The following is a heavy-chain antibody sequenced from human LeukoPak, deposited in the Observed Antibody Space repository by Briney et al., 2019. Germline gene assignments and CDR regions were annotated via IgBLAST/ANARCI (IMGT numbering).Heavy chain of an antibody. V-gene: IGHV1-69*01. J-gene: IGHJ6*02. Sequence: GASVKVSCKTSGGTFNSYAISWVRQAPGQGLEWMGGIIPIFGTANYAQKFQGRVTITADESTSTAYMELSSLRSEDTAVYYCARDDVRSLYYYYGMDVWGQGTTVTVSS. CDR3: ARDDVRSLYYYYGMDV. CDR2: IIPIFGTA. CDR1: GGTFNSYA.